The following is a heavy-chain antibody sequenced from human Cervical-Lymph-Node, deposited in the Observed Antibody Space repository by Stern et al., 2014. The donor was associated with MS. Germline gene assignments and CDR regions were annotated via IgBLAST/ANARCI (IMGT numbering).Heavy chain of an antibody. CDR3: ARDNFEYSTESFDY. D-gene: IGHD6-6*01. CDR1: GFTFSRYS. J-gene: IGHJ4*02. V-gene: IGHV3-21*02. CDR2: ISSSSSYI. Sequence: VQLVESGGGLVKPGGSLRLSCAASGFTFSRYSMNWVRQAPRKGLERVSSISSSSSYIYYADSVKGRFTISRDNAKNSLYLQMNSLRAEDTAVYYCARDNFEYSTESFDYWGQGTLVTVSS.